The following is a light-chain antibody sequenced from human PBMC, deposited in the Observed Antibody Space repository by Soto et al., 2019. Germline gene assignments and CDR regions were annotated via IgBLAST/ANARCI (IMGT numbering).Light chain of an antibody. CDR1: SSDVGGYNY. J-gene: IGLJ7*01. CDR2: DVS. V-gene: IGLV2-14*01. CDR3: SSYTSSSPIV. Sequence: QSALTQPASVSGSPGQSITISCTGTSSDVGGYNYVSWYHQHPGKAPKLMIYDVSNRPSGVSNRFSGSKSGNTASLTISGLQAEDEADYYCSSYTSSSPIVFGGGTQLTVL.